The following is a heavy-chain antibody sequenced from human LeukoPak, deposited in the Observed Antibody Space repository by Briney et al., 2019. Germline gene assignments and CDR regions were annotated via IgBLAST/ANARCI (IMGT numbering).Heavy chain of an antibody. CDR3: ARAVVVPAAWDWFDP. CDR2: IYHSGST. J-gene: IGHJ5*02. V-gene: IGHV4-38-2*02. Sequence: PSETLSLTCTVSGYSISSGYYWGWIRQPPGKGLEWIGSIYHSGSTYYNPSLKSRVTISVDTSKNQFSLKLSSVTAADTAVYYCARAVVVPAAWDWFDPWGQGTLVTVSS. D-gene: IGHD2-2*01. CDR1: GYSISSGYY.